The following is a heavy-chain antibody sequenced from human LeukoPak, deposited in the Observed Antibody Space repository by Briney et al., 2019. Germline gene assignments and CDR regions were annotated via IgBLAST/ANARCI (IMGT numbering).Heavy chain of an antibody. CDR3: ARAYTSYDFWSYGWFDP. V-gene: IGHV1-2*02. CDR1: GYTFTGYY. J-gene: IGHJ5*02. CDR2: INPNSGGT. Sequence: ASVKVSCKASGYTFTGYYMHWVRQAPGQGLEWMGWINPNSGGTNYAQKFQGRVTMTRDTSISTAYMELSRLRSDDTAVYYCARAYTSYDFWSYGWFDPWGQGTLVTVSS. D-gene: IGHD3-3*01.